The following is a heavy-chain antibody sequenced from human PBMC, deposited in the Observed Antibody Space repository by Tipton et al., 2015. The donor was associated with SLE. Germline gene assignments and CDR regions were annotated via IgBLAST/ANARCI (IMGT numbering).Heavy chain of an antibody. Sequence: LRLSCAVYGGSISSYYWSWIRQPAGKGLEWIGRIYTSGSTNYHTSLRSRVTISVDTSKKQFSLRLSSVTAADTAVYYCARDSPGDFDWFDAFDIWGQGTMVTVSS. CDR3: ARDSPGDFDWFDAFDI. V-gene: IGHV4-4*07. J-gene: IGHJ3*02. CDR2: IYTSGST. D-gene: IGHD3-9*01. CDR1: GGSISSYY.